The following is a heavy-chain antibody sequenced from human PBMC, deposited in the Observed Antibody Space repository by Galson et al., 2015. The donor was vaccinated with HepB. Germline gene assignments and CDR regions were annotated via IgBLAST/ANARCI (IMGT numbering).Heavy chain of an antibody. CDR2: INHSGSA. CDR1: GGSFSGYY. J-gene: IGHJ4*02. V-gene: IGHV4-34*01. D-gene: IGHD5-12*01. Sequence: ETLSLTCTVYGGSFSGYYWTWIRQPPGKGLEWIGEINHSGSANYNPSLKSRVTISVDTSKNQFSLKLSSVTAADTAVYYCARGSSKWPIDYWGQGTLVTVSS. CDR3: ARGSSKWPIDY.